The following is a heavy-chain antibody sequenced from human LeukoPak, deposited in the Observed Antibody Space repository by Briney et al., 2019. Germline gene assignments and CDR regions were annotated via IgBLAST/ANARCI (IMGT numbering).Heavy chain of an antibody. CDR1: GGSISSSSYY. CDR3: ARLSDYGSGGEGKYYFDY. J-gene: IGHJ4*02. Sequence: SETLSLTCTVSGGSISSSSYYWGWIRQPPGKGLEWIGSIYYSGSTYYNPSLKSRVTISVDTSKNQFSLKLSSVTAADTAVYYCARLSDYGSGGEGKYYFDYWGQGTLVTVSS. V-gene: IGHV4-39*01. CDR2: IYYSGST. D-gene: IGHD3-10*01.